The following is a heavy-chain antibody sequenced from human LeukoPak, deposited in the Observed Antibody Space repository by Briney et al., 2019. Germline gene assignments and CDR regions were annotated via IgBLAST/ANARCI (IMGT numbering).Heavy chain of an antibody. CDR3: AREGIAAAGRSFDY. CDR2: IYYSGST. Sequence: SETLSLTCTVSGGSIVSYSWSWIRQPPGKGLEWIGYIYYSGSTNYNPSLKSRVTISVDTSKNQFSLKLSSVTAADTAVYYCAREGIAAAGRSFDYWGQGTLVTVSS. V-gene: IGHV4-59*12. CDR1: GGSIVSYS. J-gene: IGHJ4*02. D-gene: IGHD6-13*01.